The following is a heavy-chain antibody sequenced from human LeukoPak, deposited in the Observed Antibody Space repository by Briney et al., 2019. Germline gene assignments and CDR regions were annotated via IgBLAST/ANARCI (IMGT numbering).Heavy chain of an antibody. CDR2: ISGSGGST. D-gene: IGHD2-15*01. J-gene: IGHJ5*02. CDR3: AKAVVVAAVKNNWFDP. Sequence: GGSLRLSCAASGFTFSSYAMSWVRQAPGKGLEWVSAISGSGGSTYYADSVKGRFTISRDNSKNTLYLQMNSPRAEDTAVYYCAKAVVVAAVKNNWFDPWGQGTLVTVSS. V-gene: IGHV3-23*01. CDR1: GFTFSSYA.